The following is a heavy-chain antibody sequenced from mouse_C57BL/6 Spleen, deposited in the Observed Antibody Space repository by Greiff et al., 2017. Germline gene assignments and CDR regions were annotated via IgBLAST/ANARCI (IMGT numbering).Heavy chain of an antibody. J-gene: IGHJ4*01. CDR1: GFSLTSYG. CDR3: ANYDYALYDSMDY. Sequence: QVQLQQSGPGLVQPSQSLSITCTVSGFSLTSYGVHWVRQSPGKGLEWLGVIWRGGSTDYNAAFMSRLSITKDNPKSQVFFKMNILPADDTAIYACANYDYALYDSMDYWGQGTSVTVSS. CDR2: IWRGGST. D-gene: IGHD2-4*01. V-gene: IGHV2-5*01.